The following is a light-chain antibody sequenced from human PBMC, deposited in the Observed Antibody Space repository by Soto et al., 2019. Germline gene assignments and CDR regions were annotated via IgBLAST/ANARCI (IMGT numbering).Light chain of an antibody. CDR1: QDISNF. V-gene: IGKV1-9*01. CDR2: AAS. Sequence: DIQLTQSPSLLSASVGDRVTITCRASQDISNFLAWYQQKPGKAPKLLIYAASTLQSGVPLRFSGSGSGREFTLTISSLQPEDFATYHCQQLNSYPIATFGGGTKVDIK. CDR3: QQLNSYPIAT. J-gene: IGKJ4*01.